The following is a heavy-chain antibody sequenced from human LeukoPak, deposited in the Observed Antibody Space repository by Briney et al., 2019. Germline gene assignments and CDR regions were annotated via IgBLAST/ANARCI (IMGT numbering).Heavy chain of an antibody. V-gene: IGHV1-46*01. J-gene: IGHJ4*02. CDR1: GYTLTELS. CDR2: INPSGGST. CDR3: ARDLKY. Sequence: ASVKVSCKVSGYTLTELSIHWVRQAPGQGLEWMGIINPSGGSTSYAQKSQGRVTMTRDTSTSTVYMELSSLRSEDTAVYYCARDLKYWGQGTLVTVSS.